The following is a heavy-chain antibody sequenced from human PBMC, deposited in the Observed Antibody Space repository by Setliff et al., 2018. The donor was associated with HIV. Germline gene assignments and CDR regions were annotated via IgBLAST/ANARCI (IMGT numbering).Heavy chain of an antibody. J-gene: IGHJ4*02. Sequence: SETLSLTCDVSGFSISSRYYWGWIRQSPGKGLEWIGNIYHTGSSYYNPSLNDRATISLDTSKNQFSLKLNSVTAADTAVYYCARGVPDLVISVYGFWGQGIPVTVS. D-gene: IGHD3-22*01. CDR3: ARGVPDLVISVYGF. V-gene: IGHV4-38-2*01. CDR1: GFSISSRYY. CDR2: IYHTGSS.